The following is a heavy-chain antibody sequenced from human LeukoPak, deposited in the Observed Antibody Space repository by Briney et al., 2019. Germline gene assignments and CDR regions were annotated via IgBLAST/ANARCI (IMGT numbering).Heavy chain of an antibody. J-gene: IGHJ4*02. D-gene: IGHD3-22*01. CDR2: IYDSGST. CDR3: ARDAYDSGAYYFLFDY. Sequence: PSETLSLTCTVSGGSITSHSWSWIWQSPGKGLEWIGYIYDSGSTAYNPSLKNRVTISVDTSKNQFSLKLSSVTAADTALYYCARDAYDSGAYYFLFDYWDQGTLVTVSS. V-gene: IGHV4-59*11. CDR1: GGSITSHS.